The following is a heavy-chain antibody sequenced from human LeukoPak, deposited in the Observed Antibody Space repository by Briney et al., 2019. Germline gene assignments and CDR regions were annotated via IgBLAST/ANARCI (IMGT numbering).Heavy chain of an antibody. V-gene: IGHV4-4*07. Sequence: SETLSLTCTVSGGSISSYYWSWIRQPAGKGLEWIGRIYTSGSTNYNPSLKSRVTTSVDTSKNQFSLKLSSGTAADTAVYYCARVGATKYYFDYWGQGTLVTVSS. CDR3: ARVGATKYYFDY. D-gene: IGHD1-26*01. CDR2: IYTSGST. J-gene: IGHJ4*02. CDR1: GGSISSYY.